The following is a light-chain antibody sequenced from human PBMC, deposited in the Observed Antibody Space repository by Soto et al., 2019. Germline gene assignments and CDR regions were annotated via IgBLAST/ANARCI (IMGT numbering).Light chain of an antibody. V-gene: IGLV2-23*02. J-gene: IGLJ1*01. CDR1: SSDVGSYNL. CDR3: CSYAGSSTFLYV. Sequence: QSALTQPASVSVSPGQSITISCTGTSSDVGSYNLVSWYQQHPVKAPKLMIYEVSKRPSGVSNRFSGSKSGNTASLTISGLQAEDEADYYCCSYAGSSTFLYVFGTGTKVTVL. CDR2: EVS.